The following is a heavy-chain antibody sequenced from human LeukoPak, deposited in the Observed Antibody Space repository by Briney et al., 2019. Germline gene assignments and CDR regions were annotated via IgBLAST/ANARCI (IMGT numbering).Heavy chain of an antibody. CDR2: IIPIFGTA. D-gene: IGHD3-10*01. V-gene: IGHV1-69*05. Sequence: SVKVSCKASGGTFSSYAISWVRQAPGQGLEWMGRIIPIFGTANYAQKFQGRVTITTDESTSTAYMELSSLRSEDTAVYYCALTYYYGSVWFNPWGQGTLVTVSS. J-gene: IGHJ5*02. CDR3: ALTYYYGSVWFNP. CDR1: GGTFSSYA.